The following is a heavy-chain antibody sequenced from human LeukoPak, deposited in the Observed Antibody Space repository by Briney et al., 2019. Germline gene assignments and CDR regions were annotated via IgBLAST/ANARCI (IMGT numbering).Heavy chain of an antibody. D-gene: IGHD6-19*01. CDR3: ARHVAVAAKYDY. CDR2: IYYSGST. J-gene: IGHJ4*02. CDR1: GGSISSSSYY. V-gene: IGHV4-39*01. Sequence: PSETLSLTCTVSGGSISSSSYYWGWIRQPPGKGLEWIGSIYYSGSTYYNPSLKSRVTISVDTSKNQFSLKLSSVTAADTAVYYCARHVAVAAKYDYWGQGILVTVSS.